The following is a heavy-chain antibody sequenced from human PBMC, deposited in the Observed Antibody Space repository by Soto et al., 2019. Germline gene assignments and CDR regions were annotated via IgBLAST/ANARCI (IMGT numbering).Heavy chain of an antibody. J-gene: IGHJ6*02. Sequence: QVQLVQSGAEVKKPGSSVKVSCKASGGTFSSYAISWVRQAPGQGLEWMGGIIPIFGTANYAQKFQGRVTITADESTSTADMELSSLRSEDTAVYYCAREGIEYSSSNDHYYYYGMDVWGQGTTVTVSS. V-gene: IGHV1-69*01. CDR3: AREGIEYSSSNDHYYYYGMDV. CDR2: IIPIFGTA. D-gene: IGHD6-6*01. CDR1: GGTFSSYA.